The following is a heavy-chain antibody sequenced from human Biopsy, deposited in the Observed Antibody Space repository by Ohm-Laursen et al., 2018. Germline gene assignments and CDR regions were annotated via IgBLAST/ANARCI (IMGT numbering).Heavy chain of an antibody. CDR3: ARDRSGLTLTTLDF. Sequence: SLRLSCTAPGFIFDNYGMHWVRQAPGKGLEWVSGINWNSGDIVYADSVKGRFTISRDNAKNSLSLQMNSLRAEDTALYYCARDRSGLTLTTLDFWGHGTLVIVSS. D-gene: IGHD6-25*01. CDR1: GFIFDNYG. CDR2: INWNSGDI. J-gene: IGHJ4*01. V-gene: IGHV3-9*01.